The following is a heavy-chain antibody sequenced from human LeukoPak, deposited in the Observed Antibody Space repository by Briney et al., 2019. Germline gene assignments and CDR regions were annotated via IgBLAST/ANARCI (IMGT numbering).Heavy chain of an antibody. CDR2: IWYDGSNE. CDR1: GFSFRDNA. Sequence: PGTSLRLSCTASGFSFRDNAMHWVRQAPGKGLEWVSIIWYDGSNEKYADSVKGRFTISRDNSKNTVYLKMNSPRVEDTAMYYCARGGMSARPDYWGQGTLVTVSS. CDR3: ARGGMSARPDY. V-gene: IGHV3-33*01. D-gene: IGHD6-6*01. J-gene: IGHJ4*02.